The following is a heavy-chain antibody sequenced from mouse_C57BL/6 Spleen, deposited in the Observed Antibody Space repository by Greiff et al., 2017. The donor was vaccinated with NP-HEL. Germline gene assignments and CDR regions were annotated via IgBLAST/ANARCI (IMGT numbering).Heavy chain of an antibody. J-gene: IGHJ1*03. V-gene: IGHV1-4*01. CDR2: INPSSGYT. D-gene: IGHD2-4*01. CDR3: ARDYDGDWYFDV. Sequence: VQLQQSGAELARPGASVKMSCKASGYTFTSYTMHWVNQRPGQGLEWIGYINPSSGYTKYNQKFKDKATLTADKSSSTAYMQLSSLTSEDSAVYYCARDYDGDWYFDVWGTGTTVTVSS. CDR1: GYTFTSYT.